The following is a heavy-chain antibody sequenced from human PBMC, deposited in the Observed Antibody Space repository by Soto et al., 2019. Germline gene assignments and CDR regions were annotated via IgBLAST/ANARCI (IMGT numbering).Heavy chain of an antibody. V-gene: IGHV4-4*02. Sequence: QVQVQESGPGLVEPSGTLSLTRAVSGTSISSNFWWSWVRQPPGKGLEWIGEVHPSGTTNYNPSLKSRVTISVDKSRNQLSLNLNSVTAADTAVFYCARHVGVPATRGFDYWGQGTLVAVSS. CDR3: ARHVGVPATRGFDY. D-gene: IGHD1-26*01. CDR1: GTSISSNFW. CDR2: VHPSGTT. J-gene: IGHJ4*02.